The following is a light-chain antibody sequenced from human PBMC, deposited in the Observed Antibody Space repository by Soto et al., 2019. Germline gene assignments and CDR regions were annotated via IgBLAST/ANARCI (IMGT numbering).Light chain of an antibody. CDR3: HQYNSRPPFT. CDR2: GAS. J-gene: IGKJ3*01. CDR1: QSVRSN. V-gene: IGKV3-15*01. Sequence: EIVMTQAAATLSVSPGERATLSCRASQSVRSNLAWYQQKPGQAPRLLIYGASTRATGIPARFSASGTGTEFTLTLSSLQSEDFAVCYCHQYNSRPPFTVGPGTKGVIK.